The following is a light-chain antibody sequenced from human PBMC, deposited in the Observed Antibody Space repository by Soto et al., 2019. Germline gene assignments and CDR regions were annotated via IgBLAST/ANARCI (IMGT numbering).Light chain of an antibody. J-gene: IGKJ2*01. V-gene: IGKV1-5*01. CDR3: QQHNDYTAVT. CDR2: DAS. CDR1: QTISSS. Sequence: DIPMTQSPSTLSASVGDRVTITCRASQTISSSLAWYQHKPGKAPQLLIFDASTLHTGVPSRFSGGGFGTEFTLTITGLQPDDFATYYCQQHNDYTAVTFGQGTKLEIK.